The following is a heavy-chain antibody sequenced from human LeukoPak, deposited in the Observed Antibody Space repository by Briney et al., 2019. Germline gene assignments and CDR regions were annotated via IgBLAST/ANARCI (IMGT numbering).Heavy chain of an antibody. CDR1: GYTFTNYY. CDR3: ARDSGFGYLDY. V-gene: IGHV1-46*01. J-gene: IGHJ4*02. CDR2: INPGGGGT. D-gene: IGHD1-1*01. Sequence: ASVKVSCKASGYTFTNYYIHWVRQAPGQGLEWMGIINPGGGGTTYAQKFQGRVTMTRDTSTSTVYMDLISLRSEDTAVYYCARDSGFGYLDYWGQGTLDTVSS.